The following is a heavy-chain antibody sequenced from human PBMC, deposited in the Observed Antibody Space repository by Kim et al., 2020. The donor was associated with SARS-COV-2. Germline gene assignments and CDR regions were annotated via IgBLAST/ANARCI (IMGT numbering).Heavy chain of an antibody. V-gene: IGHV3-30*07. CDR3: ATDAGGGDH. J-gene: IGHJ4*02. Sequence: YADSVQGRFTISRDNSKHTLDLQMSSLRVEDTATYYCATDAGGGDHWGRGTLVTVSS. D-gene: IGHD1-26*01.